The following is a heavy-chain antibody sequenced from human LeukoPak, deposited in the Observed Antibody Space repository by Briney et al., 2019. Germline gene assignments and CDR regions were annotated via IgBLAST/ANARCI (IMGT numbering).Heavy chain of an antibody. D-gene: IGHD5-18*01. CDR3: ARQRGYRMTKDGFDV. CDR2: IYPDDSET. V-gene: IGHV5-51*01. Sequence: GEPPKISCKASGYTFSDYWIGWVRHMPGKGLEWMTIIYPDDSETRYSPSLQGQVTISADKSINTAYLQWSSLKASDSGMYYCARQRGYRMTKDGFDVWGQGTMVTVSS. CDR1: GYTFSDYW. J-gene: IGHJ3*01.